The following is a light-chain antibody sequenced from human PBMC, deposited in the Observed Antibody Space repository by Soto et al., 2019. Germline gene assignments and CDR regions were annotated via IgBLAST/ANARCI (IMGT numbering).Light chain of an antibody. CDR2: DVS. CDR3: QQRSDWSSIT. Sequence: EVVLTQSPATLSFSPGERGTLSCRASEIVTNYLAWYQQKPGQAPRLLVYDVSNRATGIPARFSGGGSGTDFTLTISNLEPEDFAVYYCQQRSDWSSITFGQGTRLEIK. V-gene: IGKV3-11*01. CDR1: EIVTNY. J-gene: IGKJ5*01.